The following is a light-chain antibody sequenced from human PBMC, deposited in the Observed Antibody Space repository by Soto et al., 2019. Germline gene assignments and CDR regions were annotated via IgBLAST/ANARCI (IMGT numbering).Light chain of an antibody. CDR1: QSISSY. Sequence: DIQMTQSPSSLSASVGDRVTITCRASQSISSYLNWYQQKPGKAPKLLIYAASSLQSGVPSRFSGSGSGTDFTLTISSLQPEDFATYYCQQSYRTPITFGQGTRL. J-gene: IGKJ5*01. V-gene: IGKV1-39*01. CDR3: QQSYRTPIT. CDR2: AAS.